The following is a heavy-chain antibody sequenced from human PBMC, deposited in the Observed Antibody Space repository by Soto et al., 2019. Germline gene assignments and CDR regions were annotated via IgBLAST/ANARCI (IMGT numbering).Heavy chain of an antibody. CDR1: GGSISSGGYY. CDR3: ATTTVTTGYMDV. J-gene: IGHJ6*03. CDR2: IYYSGST. Sequence: PSETLSLTCTVSGGSISSGGYYWSWIRQHPGKGLEWIGYIYYSGSTYYNPSLKSRVTISVDTSKNQFSLKLSSVTAADTAVYYCATTTVTTGYMDVWGKGTTVNVSS. V-gene: IGHV4-31*03. D-gene: IGHD4-17*01.